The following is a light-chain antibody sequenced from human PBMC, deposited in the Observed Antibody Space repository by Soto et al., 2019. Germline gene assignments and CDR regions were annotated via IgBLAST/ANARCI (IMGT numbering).Light chain of an antibody. CDR3: QQYDSYPWT. V-gene: IGKV1-5*03. CDR1: QTIGSS. CDR2: KAS. Sequence: DIQMTQSPSALSAFVGDRVTIACRASQTIGSSLVWYQQKSGKAPKVLIYKASGLESGVPSRFSGSGSGTEFTLTISSLQTDDFATYYCQQYDSYPWTFGQGTKVEIK. J-gene: IGKJ1*01.